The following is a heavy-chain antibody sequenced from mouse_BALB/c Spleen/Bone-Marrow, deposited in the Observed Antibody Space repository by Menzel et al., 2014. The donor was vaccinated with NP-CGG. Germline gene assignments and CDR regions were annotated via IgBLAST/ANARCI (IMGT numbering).Heavy chain of an antibody. V-gene: IGHV1S81*02. CDR3: TRSNYGYWYFDV. CDR2: INPSNGGT. J-gene: IGHJ1*01. CDR1: GYTFSSYY. Sequence: VKLQESGAELVKPGASVKLSCKASGYTFSSYYMYWVKQRPGQGLECIGEINPSNGGTKFNEKFKSKATLTVDKSSSTAYMQLSSLTSEDSAVYYCTRSNYGYWYFDVWGAGTTVTVSS. D-gene: IGHD1-1*01.